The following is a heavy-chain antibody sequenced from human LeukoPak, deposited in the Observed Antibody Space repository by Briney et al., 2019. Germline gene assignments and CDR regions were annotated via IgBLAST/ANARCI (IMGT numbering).Heavy chain of an antibody. Sequence: GGSLRLSCAASGFTFSSYSMNWVRQAPGKGLEWVSSISSSSSYIYYAGSVKGRFTVSRDNAKNSLYPQMNSLRAEDTAVYYCARVIYGSGSYYRSYWGQGTLVTVSS. J-gene: IGHJ4*02. V-gene: IGHV3-21*01. CDR2: ISSSSSYI. D-gene: IGHD3-10*01. CDR1: GFTFSSYS. CDR3: ARVIYGSGSYYRSY.